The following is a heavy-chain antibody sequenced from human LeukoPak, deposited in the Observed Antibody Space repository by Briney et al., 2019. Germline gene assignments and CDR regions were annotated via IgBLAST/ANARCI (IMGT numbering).Heavy chain of an antibody. J-gene: IGHJ4*02. CDR2: IWNDGSSK. CDR3: SKDLGTDY. V-gene: IGHV3-30*02. Sequence: QPGGSLRLSCAASGFTFSACAMHWVRQAPGKGLEWVAFIWNDGSSKYYADSVKGRFTISRDNSKNTLYLQMNSLRAEDTAVYYCSKDLGTDYWGQGILVTVSS. CDR1: GFTFSACA.